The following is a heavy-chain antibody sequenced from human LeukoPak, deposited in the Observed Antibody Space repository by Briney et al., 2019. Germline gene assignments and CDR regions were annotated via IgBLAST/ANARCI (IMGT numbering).Heavy chain of an antibody. J-gene: IGHJ5*02. CDR3: ARGGYYGSGNDFRFDP. D-gene: IGHD3-10*01. V-gene: IGHV4-39*07. Sequence: SETLSLTCTVSGASISGSGYYWGWIRQPPGKGLEWIGSIYSSGSTNYKPSLKSRVTISVDTSKNQFSLKLSSVTAADTAVYYCARGGYYGSGNDFRFDPWGQGTLVTVSS. CDR2: IYSSGST. CDR1: GASISGSGYY.